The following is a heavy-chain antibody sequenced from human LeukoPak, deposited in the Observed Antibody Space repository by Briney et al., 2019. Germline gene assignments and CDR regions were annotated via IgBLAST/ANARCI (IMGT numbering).Heavy chain of an antibody. V-gene: IGHV4-39*01. Sequence: SETLSLTCTVSGGSISSSSAYWVWLRQPPGKGLEWIVSIYYSKNTYCTPSLKSRVTISADTSENQFSLTLGSVSATDTAVYYCVSPRGFSYGYFDYWGQGTLVTVSS. J-gene: IGHJ4*02. CDR3: VSPRGFSYGYFDY. CDR1: GGSISSSSAY. CDR2: IYYSKNT. D-gene: IGHD5-18*01.